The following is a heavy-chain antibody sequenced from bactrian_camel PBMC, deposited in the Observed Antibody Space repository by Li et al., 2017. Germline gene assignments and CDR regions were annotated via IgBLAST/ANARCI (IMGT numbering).Heavy chain of an antibody. D-gene: IGHD3*01. CDR3: AADGACYPGSWQKDYEYPS. J-gene: IGHJ4*01. Sequence: HVQLVESGGGSVQAGGSLRLSCEISLYIYSSYCMGWFRQAPGKEREAVAAHYTGTATTYVADSVKGRFAISEDNAKNTLYLQINSLKPEDTAMYYCAADGACYPGSWQKDYEYPSWGQGTQVTVS. CDR1: LYIYSSYC. CDR2: HYTGTATT. V-gene: IGHV3S1*01.